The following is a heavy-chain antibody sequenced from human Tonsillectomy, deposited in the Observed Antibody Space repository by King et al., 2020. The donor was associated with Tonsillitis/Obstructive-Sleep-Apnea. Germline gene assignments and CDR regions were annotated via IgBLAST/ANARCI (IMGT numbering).Heavy chain of an antibody. CDR3: ARSAAIRSKDAFDI. J-gene: IGHJ3*02. D-gene: IGHD2-2*02. V-gene: IGHV2-70*01. Sequence: ITLKESGPALVKPTQTLTLTCTFSRFSLSTSGMCVSWIRQPPGKALEWLALIDWDDDKYYSTSLKTRLTISKDTSKNQVVLTMTNMDPVDTATYYCARSAAIRSKDAFDIWGQGTMVTVSS. CDR2: IDWDDDK. CDR1: RFSLSTSGMC.